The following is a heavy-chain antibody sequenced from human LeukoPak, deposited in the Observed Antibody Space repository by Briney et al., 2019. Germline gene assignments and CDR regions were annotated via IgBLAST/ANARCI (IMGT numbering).Heavy chain of an antibody. V-gene: IGHV4-39*01. CDR1: GDSISNSDYY. Sequence: SETLSLTCTVSGDSISNSDYYWGWIRQPPGKGLEWIGSFCCGGNTPYNPSLKSRVTISVDTSQNQFSLKLSSVSAADTAIYYRAKYQSGTMADYWGQGTLVTVSS. J-gene: IGHJ4*02. CDR2: FCCGGNT. CDR3: AKYQSGTMADY. D-gene: IGHD4/OR15-4a*01.